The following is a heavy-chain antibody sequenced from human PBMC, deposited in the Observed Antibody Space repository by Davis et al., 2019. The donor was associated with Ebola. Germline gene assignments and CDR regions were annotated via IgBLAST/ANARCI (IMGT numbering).Heavy chain of an antibody. V-gene: IGHV3-30-3*01. CDR3: ARDTGTTWWSLGY. CDR1: GFTFSSYA. D-gene: IGHD1-1*01. Sequence: PGGSLRLSCAASGFTFSSYAMHWVRQAPGKGLEWVAVISYDGSNKYYADSVKGRFTISRDNSKNTLYLQMNSLRAEDTAVYYCARDTGTTWWSLGYWGQGTLVTVSS. J-gene: IGHJ4*02. CDR2: ISYDGSNK.